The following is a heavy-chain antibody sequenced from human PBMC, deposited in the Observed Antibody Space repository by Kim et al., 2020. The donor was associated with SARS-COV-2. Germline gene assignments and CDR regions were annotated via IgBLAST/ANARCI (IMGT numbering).Heavy chain of an antibody. D-gene: IGHD3-16*01. Sequence: NYNTSLKSRVTISVDTSKTQFSLKLSSVTAADTAVYYCARGSSLGAFFDYWGQGTLVTVSS. V-gene: IGHV4-34*01. J-gene: IGHJ4*02. CDR3: ARGSSLGAFFDY.